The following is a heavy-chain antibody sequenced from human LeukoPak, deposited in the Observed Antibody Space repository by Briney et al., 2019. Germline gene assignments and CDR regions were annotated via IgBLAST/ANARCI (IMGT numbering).Heavy chain of an antibody. V-gene: IGHV3-21*06. D-gene: IGHD5-12*01. CDR1: GFIFSSYS. J-gene: IGHJ4*02. Sequence: KAGGSLILSCAASGFIFSSYSMNWVRQAPGKGLEWVSSITPSSAYMYDADSVKGRFTISRDNAKNSLYLEMNSLRDEDTAVYYCARDVRWLRFVFDNWGQGTLVTVSS. CDR3: ARDVRWLRFVFDN. CDR2: ITPSSAYM.